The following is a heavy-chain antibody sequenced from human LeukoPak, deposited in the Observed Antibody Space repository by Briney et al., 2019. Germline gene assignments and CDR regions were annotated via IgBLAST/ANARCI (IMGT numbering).Heavy chain of an antibody. J-gene: IGHJ4*02. CDR2: ISGSGGST. CDR1: GFTFSSYA. CDR3: AKAPVTTCSGAYCYPFDY. Sequence: GGSLRLSCAASGFTFSSYAMSWVRRAAGKGREWVSAISGSGGSTYYAVSVKCRVTISRDSSNDTLYLQMNSLRAGDAAVYYCAKAPVTTCSGAYCYPFDYWSQGTLATVSS. V-gene: IGHV3-23*01. D-gene: IGHD2-15*01.